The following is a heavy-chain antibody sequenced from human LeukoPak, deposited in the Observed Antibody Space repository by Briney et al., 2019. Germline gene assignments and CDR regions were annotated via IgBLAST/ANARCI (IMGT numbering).Heavy chain of an antibody. CDR3: ARAGTYYYDSSGP. J-gene: IGHJ5*02. CDR1: GGSFSGYY. Sequence: MASETLSLTRAVYGGSFSGYYWSWIRQPPGKGLEWIGEINHSGSTNYNPSLKSRVTISVDTSKNQFSLKLSSVTAADTAVYYCARAGTYYYDSSGPWGQGTLVTVSS. CDR2: INHSGST. D-gene: IGHD3-22*01. V-gene: IGHV4-34*01.